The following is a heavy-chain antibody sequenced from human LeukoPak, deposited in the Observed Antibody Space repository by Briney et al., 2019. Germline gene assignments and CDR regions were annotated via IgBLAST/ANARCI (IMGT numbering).Heavy chain of an antibody. CDR2: VNSNIGDT. V-gene: IGHV1-18*01. J-gene: IGHJ4*02. CDR3: ARDVLGYDSSASD. D-gene: IGHD3-22*01. CDR1: GYTFTSYG. Sequence: GASVKVSCKASGYTFTSYGISWVRQAPGQGLEWMGWVNSNIGDTYYAQKFRGRLAITRDKSITTVHMELSSLRSNDTAVYYCARDVLGYDSSASDWGQGTLVTASS.